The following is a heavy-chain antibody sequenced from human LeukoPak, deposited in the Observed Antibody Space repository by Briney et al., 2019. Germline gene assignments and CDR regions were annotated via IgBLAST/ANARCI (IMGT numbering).Heavy chain of an antibody. CDR3: ARVGSIAAADTPDY. V-gene: IGHV3-11*06. Sequence: WESLRLSCAASGFSFSDYYMTWIRQAPGKGLEWLSYISSSSSHTNNADSVKGRSTISRDYAKNSLSLQVNSLRADDTAVYYCARVGSIAAADTPDYWGQGTLVTVSS. CDR1: GFSFSDYY. D-gene: IGHD6-13*01. CDR2: ISSSSSHT. J-gene: IGHJ4*02.